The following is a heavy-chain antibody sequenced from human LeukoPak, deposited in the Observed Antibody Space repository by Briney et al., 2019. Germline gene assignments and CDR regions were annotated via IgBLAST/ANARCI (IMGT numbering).Heavy chain of an antibody. CDR1: GYSFTTYW. CDR3: ARPSDGYHKVVDY. CDR2: IYPGDSDT. J-gene: IGHJ4*02. D-gene: IGHD5-24*01. V-gene: IGHV5-51*01. Sequence: GESLKISWKGSGYSFTTYWIGWVRQMPGKGLEWMGIIYPGDSDTRYSPSFQGQVTISADKSLSTAYLQWSSLKASDTAMYYRARPSDGYHKVVDYWGQGTLVTVSS.